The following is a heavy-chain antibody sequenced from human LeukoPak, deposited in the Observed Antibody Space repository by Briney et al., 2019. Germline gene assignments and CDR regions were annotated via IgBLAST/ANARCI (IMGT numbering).Heavy chain of an antibody. CDR1: GFTFSSYS. J-gene: IGHJ4*02. Sequence: GGSLRVSCAASGFTFSSYSMNWVRQAPGKGLEWVSSISSSSSYIYYADSVKGRFTISRDNAKNSLYLQMNSLRAEDTAVYYCARDLDLGVTRWLEPEFDYWGQGTLVTVSS. D-gene: IGHD5-24*01. CDR3: ARDLDLGVTRWLEPEFDY. V-gene: IGHV3-21*01. CDR2: ISSSSSYI.